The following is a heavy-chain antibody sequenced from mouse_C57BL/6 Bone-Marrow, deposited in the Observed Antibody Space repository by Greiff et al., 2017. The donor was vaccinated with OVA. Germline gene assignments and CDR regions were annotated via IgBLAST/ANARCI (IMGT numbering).Heavy chain of an antibody. D-gene: IGHD2-5*01. CDR3: ARPYSNSFAY. J-gene: IGHJ3*01. CDR2: IDPSDSYT. Sequence: QVQLQQPGAELVRPGTSVKLSCKASGYTFTSYWMHWVKQRPGQGLEWIGVIDPSDSYTNYNQKFKGKATLTVDTSSSTAYMQLSSLTSEDSAVYYCARPYSNSFAYRGQGTRVTVSA. V-gene: IGHV1-59*01. CDR1: GYTFTSYW.